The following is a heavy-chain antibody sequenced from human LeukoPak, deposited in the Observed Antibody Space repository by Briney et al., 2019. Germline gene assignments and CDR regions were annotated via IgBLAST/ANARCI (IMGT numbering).Heavy chain of an antibody. CDR2: ISGSGGST. J-gene: IGHJ3*02. V-gene: IGHV3-23*01. CDR3: AKARGGYDILTGDAFDI. D-gene: IGHD3-9*01. Sequence: PGGSLRLSCAASGFTFSSYAMSWVRQAPGKGLEWVSAISGSGGSTYYADSVKGRFTISRDNSKNTLYLQMNSLRAEDTAVYYCAKARGGYDILTGDAFDIWGQGTMVTVSS. CDR1: GFTFSSYA.